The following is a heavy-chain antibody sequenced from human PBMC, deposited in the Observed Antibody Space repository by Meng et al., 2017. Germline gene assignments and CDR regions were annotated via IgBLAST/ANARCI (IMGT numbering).Heavy chain of an antibody. J-gene: IGHJ4*02. D-gene: IGHD3-10*01. V-gene: IGHV4-30-2*01. Sequence: QLQLQESGPGLVKPSETLSLTCTVSGGSVSSGGYSWNWIRQPPGKGLEWIGYIFHSGTTYYNPSLESRVTISIDTSKNQFSPKVTSATAADTAVYYCARGYGGLDYWGQGTLVTVSS. CDR3: ARGYGGLDY. CDR2: IFHSGTT. CDR1: GGSVSSGGYS.